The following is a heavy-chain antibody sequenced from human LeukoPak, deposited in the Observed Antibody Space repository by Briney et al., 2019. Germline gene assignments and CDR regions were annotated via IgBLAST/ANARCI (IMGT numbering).Heavy chain of an antibody. CDR1: GFTFSSYA. CDR3: AKEHGDRGYYYYGMNV. J-gene: IGHJ6*02. CDR2: ISGSGGST. Sequence: GGSLRLSCAASGFTFSSYAMSWVRQAPGKGLEWVSAISGSGGSTYYADSVKGRFTISRDNSKNTLYLQMNSLRVEDTAAYYCAKEHGDRGYYYYGMNVWGQGTTVTVSS. V-gene: IGHV3-23*01. D-gene: IGHD4-17*01.